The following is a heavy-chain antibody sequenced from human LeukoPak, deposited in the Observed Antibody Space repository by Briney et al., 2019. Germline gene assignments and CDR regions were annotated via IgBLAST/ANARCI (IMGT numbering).Heavy chain of an antibody. D-gene: IGHD5-18*01. Sequence: GASVKVSCKASGYTFTGYYMHWVRQAPGQGLEWKGWINPNSGGTNYAQKFQGRVTMTRDTSISTAYMELSRLRSDDTAVYYCARTDDYTNIQLWLNGVLDYWGQGTLVTVSS. CDR2: INPNSGGT. J-gene: IGHJ4*02. V-gene: IGHV1-2*02. CDR3: ARTDDYTNIQLWLNGVLDY. CDR1: GYTFTGYY.